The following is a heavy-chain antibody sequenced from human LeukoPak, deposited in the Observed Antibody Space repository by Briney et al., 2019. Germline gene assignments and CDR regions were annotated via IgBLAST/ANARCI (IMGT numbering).Heavy chain of an antibody. D-gene: IGHD4-11*01. CDR1: GYTFTRHY. J-gene: IGHJ5*02. Sequence: ASVKVSCKASGYTFTRHYMNWVRQAPGQGLEWMGKINPSSGGTGYAQKFQGRVTMTRDTSTSTVYMELSSLSPEDTAVYYCARQQGLQNLNFDHWGQGALVTVSS. CDR3: ARQQGLQNLNFDH. CDR2: INPSSGGT. V-gene: IGHV1-46*01.